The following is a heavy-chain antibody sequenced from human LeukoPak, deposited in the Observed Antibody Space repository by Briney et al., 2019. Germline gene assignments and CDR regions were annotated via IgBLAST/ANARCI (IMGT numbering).Heavy chain of an antibody. J-gene: IGHJ4*02. CDR3: ARWRGYCSGGSCPGFDY. Sequence: ASVKVSCKASGYTFTSYGISWVRQAPGQGLEWMGWISAYNGNTSYAQKLQGRVTMTTDTSTSTAYMELRSLRSDDTAVYYCARWRGYCSGGSCPGFDYWGQGTLVTVSS. D-gene: IGHD2-15*01. CDR2: ISAYNGNT. CDR1: GYTFTSYG. V-gene: IGHV1-18*01.